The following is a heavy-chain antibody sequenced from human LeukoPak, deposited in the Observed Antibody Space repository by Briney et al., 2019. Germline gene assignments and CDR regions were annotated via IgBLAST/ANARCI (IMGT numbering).Heavy chain of an antibody. V-gene: IGHV1-69*05. Sequence: SVKVSCKASGGTFSSYAISWVRQAPGQGLEWMGGIIPIFGTANYAQMFQGRVTITTDESTSTAYMELSSLRSEDTAVYYCARGLFGRDGYNDAFDIWGQGTMVTVSS. J-gene: IGHJ3*02. D-gene: IGHD5-24*01. CDR2: IIPIFGTA. CDR1: GGTFSSYA. CDR3: ARGLFGRDGYNDAFDI.